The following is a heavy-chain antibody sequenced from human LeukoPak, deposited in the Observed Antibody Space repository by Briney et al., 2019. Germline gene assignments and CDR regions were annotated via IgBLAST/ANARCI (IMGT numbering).Heavy chain of an antibody. CDR3: ARQQVVRGLTLPGYYYYYMDV. V-gene: IGHV4-39*01. CDR2: IYYSGST. J-gene: IGHJ6*03. D-gene: IGHD3-10*01. Sequence: SETLSLTCTVSGGSISSSSYYWGWIRQPPGKGLEWIGSIYYSGSTYYNPSLKSRVTISVDTSKNQFSLKLSSVTAADTAVYYCARQQVVRGLTLPGYYYYYMDVWGKGTTVTISS. CDR1: GGSISSSSYY.